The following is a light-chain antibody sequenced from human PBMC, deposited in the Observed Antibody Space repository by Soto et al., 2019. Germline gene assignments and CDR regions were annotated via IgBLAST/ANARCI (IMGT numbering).Light chain of an antibody. Sequence: QLVLTQSPSASASLGASVKLTCTLSSGHSSYAIAWHQQQPEKGPRYLMKLNSDGSHSKGDGIPDRFSGSSSGTERYLTISSLQSEDEADYYCQTWSTGIRVFGGGTKLTFL. CDR2: LNSDGSH. V-gene: IGLV4-69*01. CDR1: SGHSSYA. J-gene: IGLJ3*02. CDR3: QTWSTGIRV.